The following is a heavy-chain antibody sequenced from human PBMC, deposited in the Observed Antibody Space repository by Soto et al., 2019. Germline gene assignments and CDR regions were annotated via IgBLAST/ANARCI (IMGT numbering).Heavy chain of an antibody. D-gene: IGHD2-21*02. CDR1: GGSISSGGYY. J-gene: IGHJ4*02. CDR3: ARTALEGTAISH. CDR2: IYYSGST. Sequence: QVQLQESGPGLVKPSQTLSLTCTVSGGSISSGGYYWSWIRQHPGKGLEWIGYIYYSGSTYYNPSLKRRVTISVATSKNPFSLKLSSVTAADTAVYYCARTALEGTAISHWGQGTLVTVSS. V-gene: IGHV4-31*03.